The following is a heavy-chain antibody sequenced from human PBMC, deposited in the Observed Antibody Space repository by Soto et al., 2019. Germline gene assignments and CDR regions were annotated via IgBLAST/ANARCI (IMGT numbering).Heavy chain of an antibody. V-gene: IGHV4-39*01. J-gene: IGHJ4*02. D-gene: IGHD5-18*01. Sequence: SETLSLTCTVSGGSISSSSYYWGWIRQPPGKGLEWIGSIYYSGSTYYNPSLKSRVTISVDTSKNQFSLKLSSVTAADTAVYYCASRPTQDTAMVTFDYWGQGTLVTVSS. CDR1: GGSISSSSYY. CDR2: IYYSGST. CDR3: ASRPTQDTAMVTFDY.